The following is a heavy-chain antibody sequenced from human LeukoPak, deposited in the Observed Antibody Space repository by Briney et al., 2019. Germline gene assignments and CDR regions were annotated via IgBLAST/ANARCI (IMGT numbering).Heavy chain of an antibody. J-gene: IGHJ4*02. CDR3: ARVWGLGYCSGGSCYTDPYYFDY. V-gene: IGHV3-53*01. D-gene: IGHD2-15*01. Sequence: GGSLRLSCAASGFTVSSNYMSWVRQAPGKGLEWVSVIYSGGSTYYADSVKGRFTISRDNSKNTLYLQMNSLRAEDTAVYYCARVWGLGYCSGGSCYTDPYYFDYWGQGTLVTVSS. CDR1: GFTVSSNY. CDR2: IYSGGST.